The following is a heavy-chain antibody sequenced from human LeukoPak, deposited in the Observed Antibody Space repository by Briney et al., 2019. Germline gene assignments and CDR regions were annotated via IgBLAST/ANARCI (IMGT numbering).Heavy chain of an antibody. D-gene: IGHD3-22*01. V-gene: IGHV4-34*01. J-gene: IGHJ3*01. CDR2: IDHSGST. Sequence: PETLSLTCAGYGGSFTNYYWSWIRQPPGKGLEWIGEIDHSGSTNYNPYLESRVTISLDKSNNQFSLKLSSVTAADTAVYYCARAPYLSSGSWGQGTLVAVSS. CDR1: GGSFTNYY. CDR3: ARAPYLSSGS.